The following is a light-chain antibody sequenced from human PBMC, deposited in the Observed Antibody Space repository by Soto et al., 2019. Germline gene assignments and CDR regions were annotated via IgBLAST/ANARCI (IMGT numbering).Light chain of an antibody. CDR2: ANN. CDR3: QSYDSSLSGWV. V-gene: IGLV1-40*01. CDR1: NSNIGAGFA. J-gene: IGLJ3*02. Sequence: SVLTQPPSVSGAPGQRVTISCTGSNSNIGAGFAVHWYQQLPGTAPKLLIHANNDRPSGVPDRFSGSKSGASASLAITGLQADDEADYYCQSYDSSLSGWVFGGGTKVTV.